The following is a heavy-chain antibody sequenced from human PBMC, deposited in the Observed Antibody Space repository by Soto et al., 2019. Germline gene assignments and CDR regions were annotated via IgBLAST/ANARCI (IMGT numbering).Heavy chain of an antibody. V-gene: IGHV3-30*18. D-gene: IGHD3-22*01. Sequence: VQLVESGGGLVKPGGSLRLSCAASGFTFSSYGMHWVRQAPGKGLEWVAVISYDGSNKYYADSVKGRFTISRDNSKNTLYLQMNSLRAEDTAVYYCAKDHYYYDTSGYYYFDYWGQGTLVTVSS. J-gene: IGHJ4*02. CDR3: AKDHYYYDTSGYYYFDY. CDR2: ISYDGSNK. CDR1: GFTFSSYG.